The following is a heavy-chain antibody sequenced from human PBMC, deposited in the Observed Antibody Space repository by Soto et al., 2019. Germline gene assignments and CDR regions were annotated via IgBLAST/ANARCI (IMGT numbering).Heavy chain of an antibody. D-gene: IGHD6-19*01. Sequence: LRLSCSASGFIFGNFGMHLVRQAPFNGLEWVAVIWYDGSNEYYADSVKGRFTISKDNSKSTLYLQMNSLRAEDTAVYYCARDDIPGIAVSTYGMDVWGQGTTVTVSS. CDR2: IWYDGSNE. J-gene: IGHJ6*02. CDR3: ARDDIPGIAVSTYGMDV. CDR1: GFIFGNFG. V-gene: IGHV3-33*01.